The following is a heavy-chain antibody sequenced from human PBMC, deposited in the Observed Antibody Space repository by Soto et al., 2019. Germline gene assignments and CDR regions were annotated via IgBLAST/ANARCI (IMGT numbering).Heavy chain of an antibody. CDR1: GYTFTSYD. Sequence: ASVKVSCKTSGYTFTSYDMNWVRQATGQGLEWMGWMNPNSGHTGSAQKFRGRVTMTRNTSISTAYMELNNLRSEDTAVYYCARGRPAAGDFDYWGQGTLVTVSS. CDR3: ARGRPAAGDFDY. V-gene: IGHV1-8*01. CDR2: MNPNSGHT. J-gene: IGHJ4*02. D-gene: IGHD6-13*01.